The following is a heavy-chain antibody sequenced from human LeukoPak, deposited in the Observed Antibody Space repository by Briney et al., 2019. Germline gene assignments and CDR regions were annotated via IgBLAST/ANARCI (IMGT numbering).Heavy chain of an antibody. Sequence: GGSLRLSCAASGFTFSSYAMSWVRQAPGKGLEWVSAISGSGGSTYYADSVKGRFIISRDYSMNTVYLQMNSLRAEDTAVYYCSGGIHYYYYGMDVWGQGTTVTVSS. J-gene: IGHJ6*02. CDR1: GFTFSSYA. V-gene: IGHV3-23*01. CDR3: SGGIHYYYYGMDV. D-gene: IGHD2-15*01. CDR2: ISGSGGST.